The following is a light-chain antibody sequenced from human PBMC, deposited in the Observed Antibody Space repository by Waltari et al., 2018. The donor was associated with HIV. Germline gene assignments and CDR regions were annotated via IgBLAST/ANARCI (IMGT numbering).Light chain of an antibody. V-gene: IGLV2-14*03. CDR2: ELT. CDR1: NSDIGGYNY. CDR3: SSYTTTATLV. Sequence: QSALTQPASVSGSPGQSITLPCTGTNSDIGGYNYVSWYQPHPGKAPKLLIYELTNRPSEISERFSGSKSANTASLTISRLQSEDEADYYCSSYTTTATLVFGTGTKVTVL. J-gene: IGLJ1*01.